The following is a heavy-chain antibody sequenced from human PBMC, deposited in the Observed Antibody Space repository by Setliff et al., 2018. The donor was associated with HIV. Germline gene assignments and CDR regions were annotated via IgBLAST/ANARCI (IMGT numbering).Heavy chain of an antibody. D-gene: IGHD3-16*01. CDR1: GFIFGDYA. J-gene: IGHJ4*02. CDR3: AKTTGSVLGTYYFDY. CDR2: IDWSGDKT. Sequence: SLRLSCAASGFIFGDYAMYWVRQAPGKNLEWVSLIDWSGDKTYYADSVNGRFTISRDNSKETLFLQMHSLRPEDTALYYCAKTTGSVLGTYYFDYWGQGTLVTVSS. V-gene: IGHV3-43D*03.